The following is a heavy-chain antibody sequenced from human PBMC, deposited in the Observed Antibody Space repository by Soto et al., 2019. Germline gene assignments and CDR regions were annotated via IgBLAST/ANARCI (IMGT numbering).Heavy chain of an antibody. CDR2: IIPIFGTA. CDR1: GGTFSSYA. J-gene: IGHJ4*02. V-gene: IGHV1-69*13. CDR3: ATRYVTISSSRDYFDY. D-gene: IGHD3-3*01. Sequence: GASVKVSCKASGGTFSSYAISWVRQAPGQGLEWMGGIIPIFGTANYAQMFQGRVTITADESTSTAYMELSSLRSEDTAVYYCATRYVTISSSRDYFDYWGQGTLVTVSS.